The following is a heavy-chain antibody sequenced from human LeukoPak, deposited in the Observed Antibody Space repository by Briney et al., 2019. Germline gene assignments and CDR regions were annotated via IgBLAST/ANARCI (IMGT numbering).Heavy chain of an antibody. D-gene: IGHD1-26*01. Sequence: GGSLRLSCAASGFTFSSYGMSWVRQAPGKGLEWVSAISASGGSTYYADSVKGRFTISRDNSKNRLNLQMNSLRAEDTAVYYCAKGLYSGSPTPTPNWGQGTLVTVSS. CDR1: GFTFSSYG. V-gene: IGHV3-23*01. CDR3: AKGLYSGSPTPTPN. CDR2: ISASGGST. J-gene: IGHJ4*02.